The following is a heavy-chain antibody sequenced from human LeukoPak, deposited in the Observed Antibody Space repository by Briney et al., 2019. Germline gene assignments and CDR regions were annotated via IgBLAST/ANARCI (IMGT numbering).Heavy chain of an antibody. Sequence: GASVKVSCKASGYTFTSYYMHWVRQAPGQGLEWMGIINPSGGSTSYAQKFQGRATMTRDTSTSTVYMELSSLRSEDTAVYYCARDRQGIAAAGTPMFDYWGQGTLVTVSS. CDR1: GYTFTSYY. J-gene: IGHJ4*02. CDR3: ARDRQGIAAAGTPMFDY. D-gene: IGHD6-13*01. V-gene: IGHV1-46*01. CDR2: INPSGGST.